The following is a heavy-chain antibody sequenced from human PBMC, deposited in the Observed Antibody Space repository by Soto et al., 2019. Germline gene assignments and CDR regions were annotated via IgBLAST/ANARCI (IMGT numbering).Heavy chain of an antibody. D-gene: IGHD6-19*01. V-gene: IGHV2-5*02. CDR1: GFSLSTSGVG. CDR3: ARRIAVAGSYPGYFDY. CDR2: IYWDDDK. J-gene: IGHJ4*02. Sequence: SGPTLVNPTQTLTLTCTFSGFSLSTSGVGVGWIRQPLGKALEWLALIYWDDDKRYSPSLKSRLTITKDTSKNQVVLTMTNMDPVDTATYFCARRIAVAGSYPGYFDYWGQGTLVTVSS.